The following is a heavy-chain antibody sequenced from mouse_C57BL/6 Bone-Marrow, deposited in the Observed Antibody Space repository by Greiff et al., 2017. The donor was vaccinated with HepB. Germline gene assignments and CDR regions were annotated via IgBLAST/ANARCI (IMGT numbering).Heavy chain of an antibody. CDR2: IWTGGGT. V-gene: IGHV2-9-1*01. J-gene: IGHJ4*01. CDR1: GLSLTSYA. Sequence: VKLIESGPGLVAASKSLSITRTVPGLSLTSYAISWVRQPPGKGLERLGVIWTGGGTNSNSALKSRLLISKDHSKSQVFLKVTSLKTDDTSRYYCARGLVLVYAMYYWGQGASVTVSS. CDR3: ARGLVLVYAMYY. D-gene: IGHD2-10*02.